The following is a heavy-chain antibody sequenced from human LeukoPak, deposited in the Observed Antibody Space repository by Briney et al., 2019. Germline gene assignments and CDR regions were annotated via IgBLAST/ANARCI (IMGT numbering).Heavy chain of an antibody. D-gene: IGHD4-17*01. Sequence: SETLSFPYAVYDGFFSDYYGSWIRQPPGKGLEWIGEINHSGSTEYNPPLQSRVTILVDTSKNQFSLRLNSVTAADTAVYYCERARLRLDFWGQGTLVSVS. V-gene: IGHV4-34*01. CDR1: DGFFSDYY. CDR2: INHSGST. CDR3: ERARLRLDF. J-gene: IGHJ4*02.